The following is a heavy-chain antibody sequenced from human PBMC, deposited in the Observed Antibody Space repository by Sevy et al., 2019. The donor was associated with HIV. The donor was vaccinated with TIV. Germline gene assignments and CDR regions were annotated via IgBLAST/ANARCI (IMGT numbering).Heavy chain of an antibody. V-gene: IGHV3-30-3*01. CDR3: ARDQGVVVDSSAFDI. D-gene: IGHD3-22*01. CDR2: ISYDGSNK. J-gene: IGHJ3*02. Sequence: GGCLRLSCAASGFTFSSYAMHWVRQAPGKGLEWVAVISYDGSNKYYADSVKGRFTISRDNSKNTLYLQMNSLRAEDTAVYYCARDQGVVVDSSAFDIWGQGTMVTVSS. CDR1: GFTFSSYA.